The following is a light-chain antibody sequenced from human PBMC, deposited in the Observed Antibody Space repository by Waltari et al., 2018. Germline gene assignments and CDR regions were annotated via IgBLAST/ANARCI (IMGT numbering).Light chain of an antibody. CDR2: DDT. J-gene: IGLJ3*02. V-gene: IGLV3-21*02. CDR1: NIGSHI. Sequence: SYVLTQPPSVSVAPGQTARITWGGNNIGSHIVHWYPQKPGQAPVLVVHDDTDRPSGIPERFSGSNSGNTATLTISRVEAGDEADYYCQVWDGGSDHWVFGGGTKLTVL. CDR3: QVWDGGSDHWV.